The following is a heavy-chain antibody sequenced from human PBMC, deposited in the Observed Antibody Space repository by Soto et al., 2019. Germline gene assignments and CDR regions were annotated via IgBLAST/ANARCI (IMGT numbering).Heavy chain of an antibody. CDR3: ARLGEYYQSLDP. Sequence: PSETLSLTCTVSSGSISSTIYSWDWIRQPPGKGLEWIGSIFYSGSTYYNPSLKSRVTISVDTSKNQFSLTLTSVTAADTAVYYCARLGEYYQSLDPWGQGTLVTVSS. D-gene: IGHD2-2*01. V-gene: IGHV4-39*01. CDR1: SGSISSTIYS. J-gene: IGHJ5*02. CDR2: IFYSGST.